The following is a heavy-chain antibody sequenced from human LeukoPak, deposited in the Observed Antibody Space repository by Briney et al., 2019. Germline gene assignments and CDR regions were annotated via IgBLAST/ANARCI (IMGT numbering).Heavy chain of an antibody. CDR3: V. V-gene: IGHV4-38-2*02. J-gene: IGHJ6*03. CDR2: VYYSGST. CDR1: GYSISSGYY. Sequence: SETLSLTCTVSGYSISSGYYWGWIRQPPGKGLEWIGSVYYSGSTYYNPSLKSRVTISVDTSKNQFSLNRISVTAADTAYYMDVWGKRTTVTGSS.